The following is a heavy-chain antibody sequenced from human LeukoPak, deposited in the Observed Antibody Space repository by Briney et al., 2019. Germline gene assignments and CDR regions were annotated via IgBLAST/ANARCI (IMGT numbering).Heavy chain of an antibody. CDR1: RFTFSSYG. CDR3: ARDEGAVTTEGWFDP. V-gene: IGHV3-33*01. Sequence: QPGRSLRLSCAASRFTFSSYGMHWVRQAPGKGLEWVAVIWYDGSNKYYADSVKGRFTISRDNSKNTLYLQMNSLRAEDTAVYYCARDEGAVTTEGWFDPWGQGTLVTVSS. CDR2: IWYDGSNK. J-gene: IGHJ5*02. D-gene: IGHD4-17*01.